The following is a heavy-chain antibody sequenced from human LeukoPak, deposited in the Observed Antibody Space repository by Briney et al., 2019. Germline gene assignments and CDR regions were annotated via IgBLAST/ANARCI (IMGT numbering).Heavy chain of an antibody. CDR1: GFTFSSYS. Sequence: GGSLRLSCAASGFTFSSYSMNWVRQAPGKGLEWVSLIYSGGSTYYADSVKGRFTISRDNSKNTLYLQMNSLRAEDTAVYYCARGPTSRYYFEKHWFDPWGQGTLVTVSS. J-gene: IGHJ5*02. CDR2: IYSGGST. V-gene: IGHV3-66*01. CDR3: ARGPTSRYYFEKHWFDP. D-gene: IGHD3-22*01.